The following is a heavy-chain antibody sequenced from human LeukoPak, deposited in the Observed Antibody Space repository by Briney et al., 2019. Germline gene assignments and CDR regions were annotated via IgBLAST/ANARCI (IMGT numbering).Heavy chain of an antibody. CDR1: GFTSSDYY. D-gene: IGHD3-22*01. V-gene: IGHV3-11*01. J-gene: IGHJ3*02. Sequence: GGSLRLSCAASGFTSSDYYMTWIRQAPGKGLEWLSYIDGRGNTIYYAAAVRGRFTISRDNAKNSLYLQMNSLRAEDTALYYCAVSSGYSGGFDIWGQGTMVTVSS. CDR3: AVSSGYSGGFDI. CDR2: IDGRGNTI.